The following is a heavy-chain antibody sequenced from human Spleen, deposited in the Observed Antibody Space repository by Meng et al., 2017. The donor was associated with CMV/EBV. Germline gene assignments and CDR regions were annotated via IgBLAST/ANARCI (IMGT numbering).Heavy chain of an antibody. D-gene: IGHD2-2*01. CDR3: ARSYQLLFLSFDY. CDR1: GYTFTSYG. V-gene: IGHV1-2*02. J-gene: IGHJ4*02. Sequence: ASVKVSCKASGYTFTSYGISWVRQAPGQGLEWMGWINPNTGGTNYPQKFQGRVTMTRDMSISTAYMELSRLRSDDTAVYYCARSYQLLFLSFDYWGQGTLVTVSS. CDR2: INPNTGGT.